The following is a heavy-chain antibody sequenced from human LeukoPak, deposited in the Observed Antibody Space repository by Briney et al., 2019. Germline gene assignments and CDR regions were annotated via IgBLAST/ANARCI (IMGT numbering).Heavy chain of an antibody. CDR3: ARVRTDSSGYYYEGYDY. CDR2: IKQDGSEK. V-gene: IGHV3-7*01. D-gene: IGHD3-22*01. Sequence: GGSLRLSCAASGFTFNIYWMSWVRQAPGKGLEWVTNIKQDGSEKYYVDSVKGRFTISRDNAKNSLYLQMNSLRAEDTAVYYCARVRTDSSGYYYEGYDYWGQGTLVTVSS. J-gene: IGHJ4*02. CDR1: GFTFNIYW.